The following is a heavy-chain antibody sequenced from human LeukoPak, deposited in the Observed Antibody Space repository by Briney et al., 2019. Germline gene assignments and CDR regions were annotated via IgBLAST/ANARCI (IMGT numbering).Heavy chain of an antibody. V-gene: IGHV4-59*01. J-gene: IGHJ4*02. CDR2: IYYSGST. CDR3: ATARRFIAAPGTYYFDY. Sequence: SETLSLTCTVSGGSISSYYWSWIRQPPGKGLHLIGFIYYSGSTNYNPSLKSRVTISVDTSNNQFSLKLSSVTAADTAVYYCATARRFIAAPGTYYFDYWGQGTLVTVSS. CDR1: GGSISSYY. D-gene: IGHD6-13*01.